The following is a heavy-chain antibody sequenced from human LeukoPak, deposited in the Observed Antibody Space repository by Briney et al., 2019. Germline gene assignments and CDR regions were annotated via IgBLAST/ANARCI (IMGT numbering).Heavy chain of an antibody. Sequence: GGSLRLSCAASGFTVSTNYMHWVRQAPGKGPEWVSFISNSGSDMYYRDSVKGRFTISRDNAKNSLYLQMDSLRAEDTAVYFCARERPLDYWGQGTLVTVSS. CDR3: ARERPLDY. V-gene: IGHV3-48*01. J-gene: IGHJ4*02. CDR1: GFTVSTNY. CDR2: ISNSGSDM.